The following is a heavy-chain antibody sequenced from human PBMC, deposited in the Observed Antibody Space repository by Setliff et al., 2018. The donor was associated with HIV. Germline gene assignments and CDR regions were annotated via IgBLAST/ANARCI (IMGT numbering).Heavy chain of an antibody. J-gene: IGHJ4*02. Sequence: PGGSLRLSCAASGFTLEKYWMHWVRQAPGKGLVWVSRVNSDGSSKTYADSVKGRFTISRDNAKNTLYLQMNSLRAEDTAVYYCARDRGGSSYFDYWGQGTLVTVSS. CDR1: GFTLEKYW. V-gene: IGHV3-74*03. CDR2: VNSDGSSK. D-gene: IGHD1-26*01. CDR3: ARDRGGSSYFDY.